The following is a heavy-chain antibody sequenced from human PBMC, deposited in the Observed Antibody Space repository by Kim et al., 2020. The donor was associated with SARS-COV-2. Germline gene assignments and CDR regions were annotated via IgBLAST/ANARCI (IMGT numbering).Heavy chain of an antibody. CDR3: ASAYYDFWSGYSPFDY. Sequence: KFQGRVKITADKSTSTAYMELSSLRSEDTAVYYCASAYYDFWSGYSPFDYWGQGTLVTVSS. V-gene: IGHV1-69*02. D-gene: IGHD3-3*01. J-gene: IGHJ4*02.